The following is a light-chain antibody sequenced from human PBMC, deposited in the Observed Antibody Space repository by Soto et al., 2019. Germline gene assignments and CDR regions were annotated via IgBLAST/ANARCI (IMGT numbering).Light chain of an antibody. CDR2: GAS. J-gene: IGKJ1*01. Sequence: ILLTQSPCTLSFSPGERATLSCMARQSVSSSYLAWYQQKPGQAPRLLIYGASSRATGIPDRFSGSGSGTDFTLTISRLEPEDFAVYYCQQYGISLWTFGQGTMVAIK. CDR3: QQYGISLWT. CDR1: QSVSSSY. V-gene: IGKV3-20*01.